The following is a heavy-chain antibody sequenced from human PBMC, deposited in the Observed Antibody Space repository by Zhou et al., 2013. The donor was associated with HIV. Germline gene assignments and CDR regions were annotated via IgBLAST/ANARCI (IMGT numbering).Heavy chain of an antibody. CDR2: IYSNGYT. CDR3: AREAAAGIYFYYYMDV. V-gene: IGHV4-4*07. CDR1: GDSISTYY. J-gene: IGHJ6*03. Sequence: QVQLQESGPGLVKPSETLSLTCFVSGDSISTYYWNWIRQRAGEGLEWIGRIYSNGYTDYSPSLKSRVTMSVDTSKNQFSLKLTSVTAADTAVYYCAREAAAGIYFYYYMDVLGQKGPQSPSP. D-gene: IGHD6-13*01.